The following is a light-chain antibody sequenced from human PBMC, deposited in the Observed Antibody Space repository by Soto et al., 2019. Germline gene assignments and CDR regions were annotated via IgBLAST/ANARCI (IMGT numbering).Light chain of an antibody. CDR1: SSDIGGYNS. CDR2: DVS. CDR3: SSYTSSTIPYV. V-gene: IGLV2-14*01. J-gene: IGLJ1*01. Sequence: QSALTQPASVSGSPGQSITISCSGTSSDIGGYNSVSWFQQHPGKAPKLIIYDVSSRPSEVSNRFSGSKSANTASLTISGLQSEDEADYYCSSYTSSTIPYVFGTGTKLTVL.